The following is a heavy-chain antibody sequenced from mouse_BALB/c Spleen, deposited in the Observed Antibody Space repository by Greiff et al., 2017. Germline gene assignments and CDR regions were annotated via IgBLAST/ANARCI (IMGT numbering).Heavy chain of an antibody. CDR1: GYTFTSYD. CDR3: AGNWFAY. Sequence: QVQLQQSGPELVRPGASVKMSCKASGYTFTSYDINWVKQRPGQGLEWIGWIYPGDGSTKYNEKFKGKATLTADKSSSTAYMQLSSLTSENSAVYFCAGNWFAYWGQGTLVTVSA. CDR2: IYPGDGST. J-gene: IGHJ3*01. V-gene: IGHV1S56*01. D-gene: IGHD1-1*01.